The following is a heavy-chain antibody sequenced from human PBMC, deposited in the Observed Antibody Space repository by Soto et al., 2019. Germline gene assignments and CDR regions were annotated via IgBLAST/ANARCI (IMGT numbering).Heavy chain of an antibody. J-gene: IGHJ3*02. CDR2: MNPNSGNT. CDR1: GYTFTSYD. D-gene: IGHD6-13*01. Sequence: GASVKVSCKASGYTFTSYDINWVRQATGQGLEWMGWMNPNSGNTGYAQKFQGRVTMTRNTSISTAYMELSSLRSEDTAVYYCARVAAAGTSGAFDIWGQGTMVTVSS. V-gene: IGHV1-8*01. CDR3: ARVAAAGTSGAFDI.